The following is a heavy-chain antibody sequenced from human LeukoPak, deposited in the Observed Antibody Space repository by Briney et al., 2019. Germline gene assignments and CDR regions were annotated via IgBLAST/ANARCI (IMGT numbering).Heavy chain of an antibody. CDR2: ISYDGSNK. Sequence: PGRSLRLSCAASGFTFSSYGMHWVRQAPGKGLEWVAVISYDGSNKYYADSVKGRFTISRDNSKNTLYLQMNSLRAEDTAVYYCAKDTSNYGLDYWGQGTLVTVSS. CDR3: AKDTSNYGLDY. V-gene: IGHV3-30*18. D-gene: IGHD4-11*01. CDR1: GFTFSSYG. J-gene: IGHJ4*02.